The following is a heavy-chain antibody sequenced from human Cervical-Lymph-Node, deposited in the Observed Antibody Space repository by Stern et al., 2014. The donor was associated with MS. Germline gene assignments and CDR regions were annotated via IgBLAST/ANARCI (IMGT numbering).Heavy chain of an antibody. Sequence: QITLKESGPTVMSPTQTLTLTCTFSGFSLSTFGEGVGWVRQPPGKALEWLALIYWDDDKRYNPSLKSRLTITKDTSKNQVVFTVTNVVPVDTATYYCVHAHVGLDPWGQGIRVTVSS. D-gene: IGHD3-16*01. CDR3: VHAHVGLDP. CDR2: IYWDDDK. V-gene: IGHV2-5*02. J-gene: IGHJ5*02. CDR1: GFSLSTFGEG.